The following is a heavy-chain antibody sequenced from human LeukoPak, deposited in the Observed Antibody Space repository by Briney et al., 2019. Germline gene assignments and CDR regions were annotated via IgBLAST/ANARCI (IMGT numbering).Heavy chain of an antibody. CDR3: ATEALDDSDSYFEY. V-gene: IGHV1-24*01. J-gene: IGHJ4*02. CDR2: FDPEDGET. D-gene: IGHD3-10*01. CDR1: GYTLTELS. Sequence: ASVKVSCEVSGYTLTELSTHWVRQAPGKGLEWMGRFDPEDGETIYAQTLQGRVTMTEDTSTDTAYMELSSLRSEDTAVYYCATEALDDSDSYFEYWGQGTLVTVSS.